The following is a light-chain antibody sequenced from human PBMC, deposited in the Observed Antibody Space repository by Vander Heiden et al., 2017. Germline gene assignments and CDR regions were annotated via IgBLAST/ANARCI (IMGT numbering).Light chain of an antibody. Sequence: QSVVTQPPSASGTPGQRVTISCSGGSSNLVRHYVYWFQQLPRTAPKLNIYENNQWPSGVPARFCGSKSGTAASLAISGLRSEDEADYYGATWDDRLINWVFGGGTKLTVL. CDR3: ATWDDRLINWV. J-gene: IGLJ3*02. CDR2: ENN. V-gene: IGLV1-47*01. CDR1: SSNLVRHY.